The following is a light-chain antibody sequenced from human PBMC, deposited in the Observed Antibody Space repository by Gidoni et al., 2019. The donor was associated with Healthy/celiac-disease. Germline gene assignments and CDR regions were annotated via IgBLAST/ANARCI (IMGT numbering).Light chain of an antibody. J-gene: IGKJ4*01. CDR2: LGS. CDR3: MQALQTPLT. CDR1: QSPLHSNGYNY. Sequence: DIVMTKSPLSLPVTPGVPASISSRSSQSPLHSNGYNYLDWYLQKPGQSPQLLIYLGSNRASGVPDRFSGSGSGTDFTLKMSRVEAEDVGVYYCMQALQTPLTFGGGTKVEIK. V-gene: IGKV2-28*01.